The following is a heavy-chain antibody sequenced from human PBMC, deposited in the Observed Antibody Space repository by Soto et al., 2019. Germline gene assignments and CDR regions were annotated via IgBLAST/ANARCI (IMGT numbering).Heavy chain of an antibody. D-gene: IGHD6-13*01. CDR1: GGSISSYY. CDR2: IYYSGST. V-gene: IGHV4-59*01. CDR3: ARGEAAATDFDY. J-gene: IGHJ4*02. Sequence: SETLSLTCTVSGGSISSYYWSWIRQPPGKGLEWIGYIYYSGSTNYNPSLKSRVTISVDTSKNQFSLKLSSVTAADTAVYYCARGEAAATDFDYWGQGTLVTVSS.